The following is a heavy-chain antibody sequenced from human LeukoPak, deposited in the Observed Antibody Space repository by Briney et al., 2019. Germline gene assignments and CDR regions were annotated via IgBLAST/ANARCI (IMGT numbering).Heavy chain of an antibody. V-gene: IGHV3-21*01. D-gene: IGHD3-22*01. J-gene: IGHJ4*02. CDR3: ARDKRLNYYDSSGPMDYFDY. CDR1: GFTFSSYS. Sequence: GGSLRLSCAASGFTFSSYSMNWVRQAPGKGLEWVSSISSSSYIYYADSVKGRFTISRDDAKNSLYLQMNSLRAEDTAVYYCARDKRLNYYDSSGPMDYFDYWGQGTLVTVSS. CDR2: ISSSSYI.